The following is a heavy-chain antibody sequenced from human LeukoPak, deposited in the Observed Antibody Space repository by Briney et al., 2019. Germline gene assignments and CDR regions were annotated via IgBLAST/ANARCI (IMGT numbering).Heavy chain of an antibody. CDR2: IYYSGST. Sequence: PSETLSLTCTVSGGSISSGDYYWSWIRQPPGKGLEWIGYIYYSGSTYYNPSLKSRVTISVDTSKNQFSLKVSSVTAADTAVYYCAREASGGARCHDYWGQGTLVTVSS. J-gene: IGHJ4*02. D-gene: IGHD2-15*01. CDR3: AREASGGARCHDY. CDR1: GGSISSGDYY. V-gene: IGHV4-30-4*08.